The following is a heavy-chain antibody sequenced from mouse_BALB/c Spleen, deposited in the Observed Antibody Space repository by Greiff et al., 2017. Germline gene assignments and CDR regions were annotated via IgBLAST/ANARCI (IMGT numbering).Heavy chain of an antibody. CDR1: GFTFSDYY. CDR2: ISDGGSYT. D-gene: IGHD2-3*01. V-gene: IGHV5-4*02. CDR3: ARGDGYYVSFAY. J-gene: IGHJ3*01. Sequence: EVKLVESGGGLVKPGGSLKLSCAASGFTFSDYYMYWVRQTPEKRLEWVATISDGGSYTYYPDSVKGRFTISRDNAKNNLYLQMSSLKSEDTAMYYCARGDGYYVSFAYWGQGTLVTVSA.